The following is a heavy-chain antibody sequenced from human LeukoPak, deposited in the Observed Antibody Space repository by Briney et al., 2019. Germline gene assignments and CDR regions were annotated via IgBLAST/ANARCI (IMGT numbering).Heavy chain of an antibody. J-gene: IGHJ6*04. CDR3: ARVQGSGSYWYYYYGMDV. CDR1: GGSVSSGSYY. D-gene: IGHD3-10*01. Sequence: KPSETLSLTCTVSGGSVSSGSYYWSWIRQPPGKGLEWIGYIYYSGSTNYNPSLKSRVTISVDTSKNQFSLKLSSVTAADTAVYYCARVQGSGSYWYYYYGMDVWGKGTTVTVSS. V-gene: IGHV4-61*01. CDR2: IYYSGST.